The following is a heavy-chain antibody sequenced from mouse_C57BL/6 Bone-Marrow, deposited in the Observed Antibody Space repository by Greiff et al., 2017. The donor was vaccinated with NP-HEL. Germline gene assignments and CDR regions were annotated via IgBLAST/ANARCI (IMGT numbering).Heavy chain of an antibody. Sequence: EVKLMESGGGLVQPKGSLKLSCAASGFSFNTYAMNWVRQAPGKGLEWVARIRSKSNNYATYYADSVKDRFTISRDDSESMLYLQMNNLKTEDTAMYYCVRHGGDDYGRHWYFDVWGTGTTVTVAS. CDR2: IRSKSNNYAT. CDR3: VRHGGDDYGRHWYFDV. J-gene: IGHJ1*03. V-gene: IGHV10-1*01. CDR1: GFSFNTYA. D-gene: IGHD1-1*01.